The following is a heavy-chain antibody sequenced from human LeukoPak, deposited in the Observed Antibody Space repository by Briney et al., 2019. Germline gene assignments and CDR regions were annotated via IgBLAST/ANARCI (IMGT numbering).Heavy chain of an antibody. CDR3: AKDLDEYYYYGMDV. CDR2: ISYDGSNK. V-gene: IGHV3-30*18. Sequence: SLRLSCAASGFTFSSNGMYWVRQPPRKRLEWASVISYDGSNKYYADSVKGRFTISRDNSKNTLHLQMNTLRAEDTAVYYCAKDLDEYYYYGMDVWGQGTTVTVSS. CDR1: GFTFSSNG. J-gene: IGHJ6*02.